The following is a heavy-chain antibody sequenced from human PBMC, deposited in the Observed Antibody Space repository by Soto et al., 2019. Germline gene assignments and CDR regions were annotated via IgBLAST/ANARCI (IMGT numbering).Heavy chain of an antibody. J-gene: IGHJ6*03. CDR1: GFTFSSYW. CDR3: ARASVIYGEVPHYYYYYMDV. Sequence: GGSLRLSCAASGFTFSSYWMHWVRQAPGKGLVWVSRINSDGSSTSYADSVKGRFTISRDNAKNTLYLQMNSLRAEDTAVYYCARASVIYGEVPHYYYYYMDVWGKGTTVTVSS. D-gene: IGHD4-17*01. V-gene: IGHV3-74*01. CDR2: INSDGSST.